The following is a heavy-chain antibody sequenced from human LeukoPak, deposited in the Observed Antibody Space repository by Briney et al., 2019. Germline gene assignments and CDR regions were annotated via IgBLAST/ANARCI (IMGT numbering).Heavy chain of an antibody. CDR2: IYPPASDP. Sequence: GGSLKISFKGSGSRFTAYWIGWVRPMPGKGLDWMGFIYPPASDPRYRPSFPGQVTISPAKSISTAFLQWSNLKASDPPMYYCARGMVSGGDYCGPGTLVTVSS. CDR1: GSRFTAYW. D-gene: IGHD3-10*01. J-gene: IGHJ4*02. V-gene: IGHV5-51*01. CDR3: ARGMVSGGDY.